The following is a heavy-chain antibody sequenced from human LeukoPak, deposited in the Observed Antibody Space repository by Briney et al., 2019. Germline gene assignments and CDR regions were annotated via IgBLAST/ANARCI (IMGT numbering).Heavy chain of an antibody. D-gene: IGHD2-8*01. J-gene: IGHJ4*02. CDR1: GFTFVDYA. CDR2: IRSNPYGGTT. Sequence: GGSLRLSCTASGFTFVDYAMTWVRQAPGKGLEWVGFIRSNPYGGTTEYATSVKGRFTISRDDSKSIAYLQMNSLKTEDTAVYYCTRGVLPGYWGQGTLVTVSS. V-gene: IGHV3-49*04. CDR3: TRGVLPGY.